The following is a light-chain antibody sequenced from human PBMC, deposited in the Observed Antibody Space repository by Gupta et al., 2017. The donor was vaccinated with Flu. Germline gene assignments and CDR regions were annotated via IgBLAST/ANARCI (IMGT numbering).Light chain of an antibody. V-gene: IGKV3-20*01. J-gene: IGKJ1*01. CDR3: QQDGSSPWT. CDR2: GAS. CDR1: QSVSSSY. Sequence: EIVLTQSPGTLSLSPGKRATLSCRASQSVSSSYLAWYQQKPGQAPRLLIYGASSRATGIPDRFSGSGSGTEFTLTISRLEPEDFAVYYCQQDGSSPWTFGQGTKVEIK.